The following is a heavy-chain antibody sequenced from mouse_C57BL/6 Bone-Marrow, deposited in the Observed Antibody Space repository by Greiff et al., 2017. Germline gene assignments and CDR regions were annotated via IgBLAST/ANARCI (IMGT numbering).Heavy chain of an antibody. CDR1: GYAFTNYL. CDR3: ARWEVVSDWYFDV. CDR2: IHPGSGGT. J-gene: IGHJ1*03. Sequence: QVQLQQSGAELVRPGTSVKVSCKASGYAFTNYLIEWVKQRPGQGLEWIGVIHPGSGGTNYNAKFKGKATLTAANSSSTSYMQLSILPSEDSAVYFCARWEVVSDWYFDVWGTGTTVTVSS. V-gene: IGHV1-54*01. D-gene: IGHD1-1*01.